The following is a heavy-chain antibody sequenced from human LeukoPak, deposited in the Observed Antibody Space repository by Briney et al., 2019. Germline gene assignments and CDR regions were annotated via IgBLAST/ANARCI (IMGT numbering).Heavy chain of an antibody. J-gene: IGHJ4*02. CDR1: GYTFTGYY. V-gene: IGHV1-2*02. CDR3: ARDFTMSRGYTPFGY. D-gene: IGHD5-18*01. CDR2: INPNSGGT. Sequence: GASVKASCKASGYTFTGYYMHWVRQAPGQGLEWMGWINPNSGGTNYAQKFQGRVTMTRDTSISTAYMELSRLRSDDTAVYYCARDFTMSRGYTPFGYWGQGTLVTVSS.